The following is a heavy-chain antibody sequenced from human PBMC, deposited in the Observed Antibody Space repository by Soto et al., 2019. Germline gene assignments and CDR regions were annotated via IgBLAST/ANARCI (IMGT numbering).Heavy chain of an antibody. Sequence: EVQLLESGGGLVQPGGSLRLTCATSGFPFKKHPMTWVRQAPGKGLEWLAGIDVTGFSPYYADSVKGRLTISRDNSGNTLSLQMNSLSDEDTALYFCARSPATCYTPCHADLWGQGTLVTVSS. CDR1: GFPFKKHP. CDR2: IDVTGFSP. D-gene: IGHD2-2*01. J-gene: IGHJ5*02. V-gene: IGHV3-23*01. CDR3: ARSPATCYTPCHADL.